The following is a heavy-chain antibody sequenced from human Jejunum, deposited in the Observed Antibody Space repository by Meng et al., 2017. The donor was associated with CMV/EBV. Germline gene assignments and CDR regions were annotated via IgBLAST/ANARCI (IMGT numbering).Heavy chain of an antibody. CDR3: AKGGLGSPGLDS. Sequence: QLLELGGGLVQPGGSLGLSVAASGFTFSSYAMSWVRQAPGKGLEWVSPISGSGSSTYYADSVKGRFTISRDNSENTLYLQMNSLRAEDTAVYYCAKGGLGSPGLDSWGQGTLVTVSS. J-gene: IGHJ4*02. V-gene: IGHV3-23*01. CDR1: GFTFSSYA. CDR2: ISGSGSST. D-gene: IGHD3-10*01.